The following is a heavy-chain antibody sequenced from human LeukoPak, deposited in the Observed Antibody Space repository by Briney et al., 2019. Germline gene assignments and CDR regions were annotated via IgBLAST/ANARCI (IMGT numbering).Heavy chain of an antibody. V-gene: IGHV1-2*02. D-gene: IGHD1-26*01. Sequence: ASVKVSCKASGYTFTAYYMHWVRQAPGQGLEWMAWINTNSGTTKFAQEFQGRVTLTRDTSISTAYMELDRLTSDDTAVYYCAREAFRGSLNWFDPWGQGTLVTVSS. J-gene: IGHJ5*02. CDR2: INTNSGTT. CDR3: AREAFRGSLNWFDP. CDR1: GYTFTAYY.